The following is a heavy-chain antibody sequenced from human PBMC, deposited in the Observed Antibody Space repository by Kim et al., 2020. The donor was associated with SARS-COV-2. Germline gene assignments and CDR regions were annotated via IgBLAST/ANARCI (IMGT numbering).Heavy chain of an antibody. V-gene: IGHV3-23*01. CDR2: TSLSGGNT. Sequence: GGSLRLSCAASGFTFSSYGMSWVRQAPGKGLEWVSPTSLSGGNTYYADSVKGRFTISRDNSKNTLYLQMNSLRAEDTAQYFCAKDLGHCSGGSCYWDYWGQGTLVTVSS. CDR3: AKDLGHCSGGSCYWDY. J-gene: IGHJ4*02. CDR1: GFTFSSYG. D-gene: IGHD2-15*01.